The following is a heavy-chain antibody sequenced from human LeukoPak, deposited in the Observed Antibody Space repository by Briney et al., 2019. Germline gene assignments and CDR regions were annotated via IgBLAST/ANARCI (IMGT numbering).Heavy chain of an antibody. CDR3: AHRAARGHDALPWFDP. CDR1: GFSLTTRGLG. CDR2: IYWDDDK. Sequence: VSGPTLVNPTQTLTLTCALSGFSLTTRGLGGGWILQPPGEALEWLAVIYWDDDKLYSPSLKNRLAITKYNSKNQVVLTMSNMDPVDTATYYCAHRAARGHDALPWFDPWGQGTLVTVSS. J-gene: IGHJ5*02. D-gene: IGHD2-21*01. V-gene: IGHV2-5*02.